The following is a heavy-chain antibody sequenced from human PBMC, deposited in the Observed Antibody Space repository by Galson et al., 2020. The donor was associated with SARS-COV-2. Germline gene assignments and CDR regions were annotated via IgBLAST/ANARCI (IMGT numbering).Heavy chain of an antibody. CDR3: ARDRRSGDYDFWSGPWGY. V-gene: IGHV3-21*01. D-gene: IGHD3-3*01. CDR1: GFTFSSYS. CDR2: ISSSSSYI. Sequence: GGSLRLSCAASGFTFSSYSMNWVRQAPGKGLEWVSSISSSSSYIYYADSVKGRFTISRDNAKNSLYLQMNSLRAEDTAVYYCARDRRSGDYDFWSGPWGYWGQGTLVTVSS. J-gene: IGHJ4*02.